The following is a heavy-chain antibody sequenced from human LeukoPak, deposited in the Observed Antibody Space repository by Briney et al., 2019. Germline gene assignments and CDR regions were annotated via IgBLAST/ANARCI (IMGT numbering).Heavy chain of an antibody. Sequence: GESLKISCKASGYSFTTYWIGWVRQMPGKGLDWMGITYPGDSETRYCPSFHGQVTMSADKSTRTAYLQWSSLTASHTAMYSCARVITIFGVVKGPFDIWGQGTLVTVSS. D-gene: IGHD3-3*01. CDR1: GYSFTTYW. J-gene: IGHJ3*02. CDR2: TYPGDSET. V-gene: IGHV5-51*01. CDR3: ARVITIFGVVKGPFDI.